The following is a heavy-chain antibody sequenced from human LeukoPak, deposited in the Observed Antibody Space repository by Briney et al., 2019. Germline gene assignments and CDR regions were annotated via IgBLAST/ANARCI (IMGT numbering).Heavy chain of an antibody. V-gene: IGHV4-30-4*01. Sequence: SETLSLTRTVSGGSISSGDYYWSWIRQPPGKGLEWIGYIYYSGSTYYNPSLKSRVTISVDTSKNRFSLKLSSVTAADTAVYYCARVAGGPPPNWFDPWGQGTLVTVSS. CDR2: IYYSGST. D-gene: IGHD3-16*01. CDR1: GGSISSGDYY. J-gene: IGHJ5*02. CDR3: ARVAGGPPPNWFDP.